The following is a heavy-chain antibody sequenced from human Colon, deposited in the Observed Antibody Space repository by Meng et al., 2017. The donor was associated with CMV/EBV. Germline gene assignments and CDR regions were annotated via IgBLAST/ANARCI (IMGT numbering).Heavy chain of an antibody. Sequence: CKAADYTLTISERAWERQAPGQGLEWRGRMNTNTGNPTYAQDFTGPFVFSLYTSVSTTYLEISSLKYEDTAVYYCARSNGWHAFDSWGQGTLVTVSS. CDR2: MNTNTGNP. CDR1: DYTLTISE. D-gene: IGHD2-8*01. V-gene: IGHV7-4-1*02. CDR3: ARSNGWHAFDS. J-gene: IGHJ4*02.